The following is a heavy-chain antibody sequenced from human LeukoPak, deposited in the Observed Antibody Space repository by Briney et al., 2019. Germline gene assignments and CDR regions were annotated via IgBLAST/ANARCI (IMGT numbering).Heavy chain of an antibody. CDR2: ISGSGGST. Sequence: GGSLRLSCAASGFTFSSYAMSWVGQAPGTRLEWVSAISGSGGSTYYADSVKGRFTISRDNSKNTLYLQMNSLRAEDTAVYYCAKDSSGWLALDYCGQQTLVTVSS. V-gene: IGHV3-23*01. CDR1: GFTFSSYA. J-gene: IGHJ4*02. D-gene: IGHD6-19*01. CDR3: AKDSSGWLALDY.